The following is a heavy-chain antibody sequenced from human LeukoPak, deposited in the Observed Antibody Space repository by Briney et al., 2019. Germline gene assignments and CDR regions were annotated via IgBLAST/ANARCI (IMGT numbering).Heavy chain of an antibody. CDR3: ARPRGVFSASNWFDP. V-gene: IGHV1-2*02. CDR2: INPNSGGT. J-gene: IGHJ5*02. D-gene: IGHD3-10*01. Sequence: GASVKVSCKASGYTFTGYYMHWVRQAPGQGLEWMGWINPNSGGTNYAQKFQGRVTMTRDTSISTAYMELSRLRSDDTAVYYCARPRGVFSASNWFDPWGQGTLVTVSS. CDR1: GYTFTGYY.